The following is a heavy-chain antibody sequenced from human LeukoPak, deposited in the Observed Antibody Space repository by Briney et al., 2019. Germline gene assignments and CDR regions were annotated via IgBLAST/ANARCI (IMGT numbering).Heavy chain of an antibody. Sequence: SETLSLTCTVSGGSISAYYWSWIRQPPGKGLEWVGYVYYSGSTKYNPSLMSRVTISVDTSKNQFSLKLSSVTAADTAVYYCARRVASRPVYCFDYWGQGKLVTVSS. CDR1: GGSISAYY. D-gene: IGHD2-15*01. V-gene: IGHV4-59*01. CDR2: VYYSGST. J-gene: IGHJ4*02. CDR3: ARRVASRPVYCFDY.